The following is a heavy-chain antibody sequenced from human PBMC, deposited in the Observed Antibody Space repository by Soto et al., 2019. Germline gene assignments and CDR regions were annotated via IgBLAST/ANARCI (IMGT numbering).Heavy chain of an antibody. CDR2: IYYSGST. CDR3: ARRRNYYGMDV. J-gene: IGHJ6*02. V-gene: IGHV4-39*01. CDR1: GGSISSSSYY. Sequence: SETLSLTCTVSGGSISSSSYYWGWIRQPPGKGLEWIGSIYYSGSTYYNPSLKSRVTISVDTSKNQFSLKLSSVTAADTAVYYCARRRNYYGMDVWGQGTTVTVSS.